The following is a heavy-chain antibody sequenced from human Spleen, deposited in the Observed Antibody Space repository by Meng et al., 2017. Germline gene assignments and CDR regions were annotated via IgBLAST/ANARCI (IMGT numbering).Heavy chain of an antibody. D-gene: IGHD4-11*01. V-gene: IGHV4-34*01. J-gene: IGHJ4*02. Sequence: QVQLQEWGAGLLKPSETLSLTCVVCAGSFSDYYWSWIRQPPGKGLEWIGEINHSGSTDYNPSLESRATISVDTSQNNLSLKLSSVTAADSAVYYCARGPTTMAHDFDYWGQGTLVTVSS. CDR3: ARGPTTMAHDFDY. CDR1: AGSFSDYY. CDR2: INHSGST.